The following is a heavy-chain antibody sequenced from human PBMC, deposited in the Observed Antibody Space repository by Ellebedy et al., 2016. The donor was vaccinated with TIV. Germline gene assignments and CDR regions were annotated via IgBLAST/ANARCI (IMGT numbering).Heavy chain of an antibody. D-gene: IGHD1-14*01. V-gene: IGHV4-4*07. J-gene: IGHJ2*01. CDR2: IFMSGST. CDR3: ARLMQSRDRSHLYFDL. Sequence: SETLSLTXIVSGGSFNSYYWSWIRQSAGKGLEWIGRIFMSGSTSYNPSLTHRVTMSVDASTTQLSLYLSSVTAADTAVYFCARLMQSRDRSHLYFDLWGRGTLVTVSS. CDR1: GGSFNSYY.